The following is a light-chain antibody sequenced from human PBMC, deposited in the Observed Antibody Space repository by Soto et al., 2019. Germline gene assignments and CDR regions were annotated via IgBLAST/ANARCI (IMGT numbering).Light chain of an antibody. CDR2: GAS. Sequence: VLTQSPATLSVSPGERATLSCRASQSVSGNLAWYQQKPGQAPRLLIHGASTRATGIPARFSGSGYGTEFALTISSLQSEDFAVYYCQEYNKWPPLTFGGGTKVEIK. J-gene: IGKJ4*01. CDR1: QSVSGN. CDR3: QEYNKWPPLT. V-gene: IGKV3-15*01.